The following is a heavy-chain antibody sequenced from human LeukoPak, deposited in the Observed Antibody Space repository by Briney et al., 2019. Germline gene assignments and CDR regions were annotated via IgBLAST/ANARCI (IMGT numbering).Heavy chain of an antibody. D-gene: IGHD6-19*01. V-gene: IGHV1-69*05. Sequence: GASVKVSCKASGDIFSKYGISWVRQAPGQGLEWMGGITPISDPPSYAQNFQGRLTITTDESTSTFYMELSSLKFDDSAVYYCARGLAVAGNGVYWGQGTLVTVSS. J-gene: IGHJ4*02. CDR2: ITPISDPP. CDR3: ARGLAVAGNGVY. CDR1: GDIFSKYG.